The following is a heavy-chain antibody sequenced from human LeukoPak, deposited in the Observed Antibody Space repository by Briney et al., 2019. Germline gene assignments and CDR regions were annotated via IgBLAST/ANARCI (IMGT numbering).Heavy chain of an antibody. CDR1: GGSISSYY. V-gene: IGHV4-59*08. CDR3: ARWFSAAADVDY. J-gene: IGHJ4*02. Sequence: SETLSLTCTVSGGSISSYYWSWIRQPPGKGLEGIGYIYYSGSTNYNPSLKSRVTISVDTSKNQFSLKLSSVTAADTAVYYCARWFSAAADVDYWGQGTLVTVSS. D-gene: IGHD6-13*01. CDR2: IYYSGST.